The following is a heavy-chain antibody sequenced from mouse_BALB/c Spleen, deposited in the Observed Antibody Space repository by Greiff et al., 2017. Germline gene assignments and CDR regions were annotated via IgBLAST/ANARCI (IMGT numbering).Heavy chain of an antibody. Sequence: EVKVEESGPSLVKPSQTLSLTCSVTGDSITSGYWNWIRKFPGNKLEYMGYISYSGSTYYNPSLKSRISITRDTSKNQYYLQLNSVTTEDTATYYCARLLLPYYAMDYWGQGTSVTVSS. V-gene: IGHV3-8*02. CDR2: ISYSGST. J-gene: IGHJ4*01. CDR1: GDSITSGY. D-gene: IGHD1-1*01. CDR3: ARLLLPYYAMDY.